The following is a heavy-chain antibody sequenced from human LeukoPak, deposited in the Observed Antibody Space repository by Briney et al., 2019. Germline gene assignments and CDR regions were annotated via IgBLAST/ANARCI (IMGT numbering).Heavy chain of an antibody. V-gene: IGHV4-61*05. D-gene: IGHD3-22*01. CDR1: GGSISSSSYS. CDR2: IYYSGST. J-gene: IGHJ4*02. Sequence: SETLSLTCTVSGGSISSSSYSWSWIRQPPGKGLEWIGYIYYSGSTNYNPSLKSRVTISVDTSKNQFSLKLSSVTAADTAVYYCARGYYYDSSGYYYFDYWGQGTLVTVSS. CDR3: ARGYYYDSSGYYYFDY.